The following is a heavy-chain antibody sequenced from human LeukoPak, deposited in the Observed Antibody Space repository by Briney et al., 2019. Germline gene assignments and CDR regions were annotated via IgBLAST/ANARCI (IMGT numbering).Heavy chain of an antibody. V-gene: IGHV3-21*06. J-gene: IGHJ4*02. Sequence: GGSRRLSRAASGFTFSSYSMNWVRQAPGKGLEWVSSISSSSSYIYYADSVKGRFTISRDNAKNSLYLQMNSLRAEDTAVYYCATQRRGKYYYDSSGWGQFDYWGQGTLVTVSS. D-gene: IGHD3-22*01. CDR3: ATQRRGKYYYDSSGWGQFDY. CDR1: GFTFSSYS. CDR2: ISSSSSYI.